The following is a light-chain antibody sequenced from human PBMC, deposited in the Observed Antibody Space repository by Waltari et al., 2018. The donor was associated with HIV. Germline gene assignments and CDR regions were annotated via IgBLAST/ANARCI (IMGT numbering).Light chain of an antibody. Sequence: IHMTQSPSTLSAFVGDRVFITCRASQPISNWLAWYQQKPGKAPKLLIHRASILESGVSSRFSGSGSGTEFTLIIDTLQVDDFATYYCQQYHTDPSFGQGTRLEFK. J-gene: IGKJ5*01. CDR1: QPISNW. CDR2: RAS. CDR3: QQYHTDPS. V-gene: IGKV1-5*03.